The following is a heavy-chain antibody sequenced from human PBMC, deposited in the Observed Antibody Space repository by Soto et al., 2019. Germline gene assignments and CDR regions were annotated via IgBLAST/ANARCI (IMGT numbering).Heavy chain of an antibody. CDR2: INAGNGNT. D-gene: IGHD3-10*01. V-gene: IGHV1-3*01. CDR3: AREKYGSGPRGGMDV. J-gene: IGHJ6*02. CDR1: GYTFTSYA. Sequence: GASVKVSCKASGYTFTSYAMHWVRQAPGQRHEWMGWINAGNGNTKYSQKFQGRVTITRDTSASTAYMELSSLRSEYTALYYCAREKYGSGPRGGMDVWGQGTTVTVSS.